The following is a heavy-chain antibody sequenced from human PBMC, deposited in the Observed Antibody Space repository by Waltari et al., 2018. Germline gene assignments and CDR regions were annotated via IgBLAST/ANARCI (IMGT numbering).Heavy chain of an antibody. D-gene: IGHD5-12*01. J-gene: IGHJ3*01. V-gene: IGHV4-38-2*02. CDR2: ISHSGTT. Sequence: QVQLQESGPGLVKPSETLSLTCAVSGSSISSGYYWGWIRQPPGKGLEWIGSISHSGTTYYNPSLRSRITISMDTSKNQFSRRLSSVTAVDTAVYYCVTDQGWQRSLEWGQGTKVTVSS. CDR1: GSSISSGYY. CDR3: VTDQGWQRSLE.